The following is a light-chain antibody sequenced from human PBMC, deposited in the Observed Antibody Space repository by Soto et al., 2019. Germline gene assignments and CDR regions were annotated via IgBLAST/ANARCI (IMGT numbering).Light chain of an antibody. CDR1: SSNIGSNS. V-gene: IGLV1-44*01. CDR2: SNN. CDR3: ATWDDSRKGVV. J-gene: IGLJ2*01. Sequence: QSVLTQPPSASGTPGQRVTISCSGSSSNIGSNSANWYQQLPGTAPKLLISSNNQRPSGVPDRFSGSKSGTSASLAISGLHSEDEADYYCATWDDSRKGVVVGGGTKLTVL.